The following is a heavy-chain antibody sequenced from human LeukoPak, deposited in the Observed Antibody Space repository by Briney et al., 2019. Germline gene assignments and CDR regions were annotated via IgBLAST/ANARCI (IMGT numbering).Heavy chain of an antibody. J-gene: IGHJ4*02. CDR3: ARPSPLTGDPHFDY. V-gene: IGHV3-74*01. Sequence: GGSLRLSCAASGFTFSSYWMHWVRQAPGKGLVWVSRINSDGSSTSYADSVKGRFTISRDNAKNTLYLQMNSLRAEDTAVYYCARPSPLTGDPHFDYWGQGTLVTVSS. CDR1: GFTFSSYW. D-gene: IGHD7-27*01. CDR2: INSDGSST.